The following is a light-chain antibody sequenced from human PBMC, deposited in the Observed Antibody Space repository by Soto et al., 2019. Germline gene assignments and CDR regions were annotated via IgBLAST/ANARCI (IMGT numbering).Light chain of an antibody. J-gene: IGKJ1*01. Sequence: DIQLTQSPTTLSTSIGDRVTITCRASQSIRYYLAWYQQMPGKAPKLLIYGASSLQSGVPSRFSGSGSGTEFTLTISSLQPDDFATYFCHHHNSYSQTFGQGTKVEIK. CDR3: HHHNSYSQT. V-gene: IGKV1-5*01. CDR1: QSIRYY. CDR2: GAS.